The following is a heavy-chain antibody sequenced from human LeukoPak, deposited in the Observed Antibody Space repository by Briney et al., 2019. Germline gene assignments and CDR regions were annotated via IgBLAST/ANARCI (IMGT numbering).Heavy chain of an antibody. D-gene: IGHD3-22*01. CDR2: IKQDGSEK. CDR3: ARDRPVYDSSGYDHFDY. V-gene: IGHV3-7*01. Sequence: GGSLRLSCAASGFTFSSYWMSWVRQAPGKGLEWVANIKQDGSEKYYVDSVKGRFTISRDNAKNSLYLQMNSLRAEDTAVYYCARDRPVYDSSGYDHFDYWGQGTLVTVSS. CDR1: GFTFSSYW. J-gene: IGHJ4*02.